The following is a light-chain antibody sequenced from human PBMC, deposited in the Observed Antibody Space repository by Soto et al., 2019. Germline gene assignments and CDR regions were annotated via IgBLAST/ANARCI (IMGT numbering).Light chain of an antibody. Sequence: DIIMTQSPATLSVSPGAGAALSCSANQGISSTLAWYQHKPGQTPRLLIYDTSTRATGVPARFSGSRSGTEFTRTFNSLQSEDFAVYYCQRYNNWPLTFGGGTKV. CDR1: QGISST. CDR2: DTS. CDR3: QRYNNWPLT. V-gene: IGKV3-15*01. J-gene: IGKJ4*01.